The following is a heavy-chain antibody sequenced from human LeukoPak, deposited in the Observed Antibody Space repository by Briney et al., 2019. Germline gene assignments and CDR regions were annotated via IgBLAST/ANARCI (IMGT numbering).Heavy chain of an antibody. V-gene: IGHV4-38-2*02. J-gene: IGHJ6*02. CDR1: GYSISSGYY. CDR3: ARSCSGGSCYYYYGMDV. CDR2: MYHSGST. D-gene: IGHD2-15*01. Sequence: SETLSLTCTVSGYSISSGYYWSWIRQPPGKGLEWIGTMYHSGSTYYNPSLKSRVTISPDASTNQFSLMLSSVTAADTAVYYCARSCSGGSCYYYYGMDVWGQGTTVTVSS.